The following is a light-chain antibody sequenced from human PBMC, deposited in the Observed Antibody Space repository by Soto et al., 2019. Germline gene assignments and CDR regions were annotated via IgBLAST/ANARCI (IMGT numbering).Light chain of an antibody. J-gene: IGLJ2*01. CDR3: GTWDSTLSAVV. Sequence: QSVLTQPPSVSAAPEQKVTISCSESNSNIGNNYVSWYQQVPGTAPHLLIYEDYKRPSGISGRFSGSKSGTSATLGISGLQTGDEADYYCGTWDSTLSAVVFGGGTKLTVL. CDR2: EDY. CDR1: NSNIGNNY. V-gene: IGLV1-51*02.